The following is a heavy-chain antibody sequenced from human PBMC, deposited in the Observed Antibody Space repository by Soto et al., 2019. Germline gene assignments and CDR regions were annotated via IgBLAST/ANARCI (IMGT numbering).Heavy chain of an antibody. CDR1: GFTFSDYY. CDR2: ISSSGSTI. V-gene: IGHV3-11*01. J-gene: IGHJ4*02. D-gene: IGHD5-12*01. CDR3: ARDYVDIVATITEAFDY. Sequence: PWGSLRLSCAASGFTFSDYYMSWIRQAPGKGLEWVSYISSSGSTIYYADSVKGRFTISRDNAKNSLYLQMNSLRAEDTAVYYCARDYVDIVATITEAFDYWGQGTLVTVSS.